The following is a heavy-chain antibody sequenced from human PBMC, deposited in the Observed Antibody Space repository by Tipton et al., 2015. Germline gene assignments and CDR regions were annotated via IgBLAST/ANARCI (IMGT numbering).Heavy chain of an antibody. CDR2: MSYSGTT. Sequence: TLSLTCTVSGGSVSSGSYHWSWIRQPPGNGLEWIGYMSYSGTTNYNPSLKSRVTISVDTSKNQFSLRLSSVTAADTAVYYCARVPLSYGYVSYYGMDVWGQGTTVTVSS. CDR1: GGSVSSGSYH. J-gene: IGHJ6*02. V-gene: IGHV4-61*01. D-gene: IGHD5-18*01. CDR3: ARVPLSYGYVSYYGMDV.